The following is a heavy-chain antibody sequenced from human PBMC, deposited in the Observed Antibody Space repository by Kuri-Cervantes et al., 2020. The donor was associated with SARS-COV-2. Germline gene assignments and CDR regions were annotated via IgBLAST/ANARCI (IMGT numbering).Heavy chain of an antibody. V-gene: IGHV3-11*03. D-gene: IGHD1-26*01. CDR3: AVIQNSGSYSTRSSYFDY. CDR1: GSTLSDYY. J-gene: IGHJ4*02. Sequence: GGSLRLSCAASGSTLSDYYTSWIRQAPGKGLEWVSYISSSSSYTNYADSVKGRFTISRDNAKNSLYLQMNSLRAEDTAVYYCAVIQNSGSYSTRSSYFDYWGQGTLVTVSS. CDR2: ISSSSSYT.